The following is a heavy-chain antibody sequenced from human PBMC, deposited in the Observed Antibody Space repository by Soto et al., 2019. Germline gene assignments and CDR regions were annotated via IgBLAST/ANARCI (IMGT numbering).Heavy chain of an antibody. V-gene: IGHV3-9*01. Sequence: GGSLRLSCAASGFTFDDYAMHWVRQAPGKGLEWVSGISWNSGSIGYADSVKGRFTISRDNAKKSLYLQMNSLRAVDTALYYCVKDMGGSGSPDYYYYGMDVWGQGTTVTVSS. CDR2: ISWNSGSI. CDR1: GFTFDDYA. J-gene: IGHJ6*02. D-gene: IGHD3-10*01. CDR3: VKDMGGSGSPDYYYYGMDV.